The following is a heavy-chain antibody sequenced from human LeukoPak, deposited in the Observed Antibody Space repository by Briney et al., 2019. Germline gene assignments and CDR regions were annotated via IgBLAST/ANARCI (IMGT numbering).Heavy chain of an antibody. Sequence: LAGGSLRLSCAASGFTFSSYAMSWVRQAPGKGLEWVSAISGSGGSTYYADSVKGRFTISRDNSKNTLYLQMNSLRAGDTAVYYCARDLIAAPWGSDYWGQGTLVTVSS. J-gene: IGHJ4*02. V-gene: IGHV3-23*01. CDR3: ARDLIAAPWGSDY. D-gene: IGHD6-13*01. CDR2: ISGSGGST. CDR1: GFTFSSYA.